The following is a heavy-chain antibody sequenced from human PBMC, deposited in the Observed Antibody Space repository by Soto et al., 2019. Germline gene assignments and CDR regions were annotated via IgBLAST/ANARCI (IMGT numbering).Heavy chain of an antibody. CDR3: ATCYGSGSYVPDNYYYGMDV. CDR2: ISSDSSSI. V-gene: IGHV3-48*01. D-gene: IGHD3-10*01. Sequence: EVQLVESGGGLVQPGGSLRLSCAASGFTFSTYSMNWVRQAPGKGLEWVSYISSDSSSIYYADSVKGPFTISRDNAKNSMYLQMNSRRAEETAVYYCATCYGSGSYVPDNYYYGMDVWGQGTTVTVSS. CDR1: GFTFSTYS. J-gene: IGHJ6*02.